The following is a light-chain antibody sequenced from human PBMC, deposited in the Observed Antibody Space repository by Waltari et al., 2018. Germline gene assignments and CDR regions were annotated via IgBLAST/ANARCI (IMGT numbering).Light chain of an antibody. CDR2: AAS. J-gene: IGKJ4*01. CDR1: QGSETY. V-gene: IGKV1-9*01. Sequence: DIQLTQSPSFLSASVGDRVTITCRASQGSETYLAGSQQRPGKPPNLLIYAASTLQSGIPSRFSGSGSGTEFTLTISSLQPEDFATYYCLQLSSYPLTFGGGTKVEIK. CDR3: LQLSSYPLT.